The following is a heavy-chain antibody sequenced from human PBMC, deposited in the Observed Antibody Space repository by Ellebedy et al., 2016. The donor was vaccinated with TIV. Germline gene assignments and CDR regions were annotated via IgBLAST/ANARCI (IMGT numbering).Heavy chain of an antibody. CDR1: GYTLTDLS. V-gene: IGHV1-24*01. D-gene: IGHD6-13*01. CDR3: ATRRDLLVHNWFDP. CDR2: FDPEDGET. J-gene: IGHJ5*02. Sequence: AASVKVSCKVSGYTLTDLSMHWVRQAPGKGLEWMGGFDPEDGETIYAQIFQGRVTMTEDTSTDTAYMELSSLRSEDTAVYYCATRRDLLVHNWFDPWGQGTLVTVSS.